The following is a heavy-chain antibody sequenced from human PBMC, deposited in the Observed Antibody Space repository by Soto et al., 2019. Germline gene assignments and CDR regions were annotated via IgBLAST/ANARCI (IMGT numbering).Heavy chain of an antibody. Sequence: ASVKVSCKVSGYTLTELSMHWVRQAPGKGLEWMGGFDPEDGETIYAQKFQGRVTMTEDTSTDTAYMELSSLRSEDTAVYYCATVGSVWNVEYYYYGMDVWGQGTTVTVSS. CDR3: ATVGSVWNVEYYYYGMDV. CDR1: GYTLTELS. D-gene: IGHD1-1*01. J-gene: IGHJ6*02. CDR2: FDPEDGET. V-gene: IGHV1-24*01.